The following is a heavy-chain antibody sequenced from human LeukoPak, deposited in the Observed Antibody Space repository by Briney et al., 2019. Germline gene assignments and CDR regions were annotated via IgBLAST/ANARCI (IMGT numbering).Heavy chain of an antibody. J-gene: IGHJ6*03. CDR1: GFTFSSAA. V-gene: IGHV3-64*01. D-gene: IGHD3-10*01. CDR3: ARARGVITEACQSHCCMDV. CDR2: SSSDGSRT. Sequence: PGGSLRLSCAASGFTFSSAALRWVRQAPGKGLEYVSASSSDGSRTYYGNSVKGRFTISRDNSKNTLYLQMGSLRAEDTAVYYCARARGVITEACQSHCCMDVWGKGTTVTVSS.